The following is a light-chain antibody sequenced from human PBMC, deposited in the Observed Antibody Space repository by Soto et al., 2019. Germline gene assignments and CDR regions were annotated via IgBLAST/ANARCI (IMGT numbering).Light chain of an antibody. CDR2: AAS. V-gene: IGKV1-27*01. Sequence: DIQMTQSPSSLSASVGDRVTITCRASQGIGNYLAWYQQKPGNVPKLLIYAASTLQSGVPSRFSGSGSGTDFTLTSSSLQPEDVATYYCQRYNSAPLVTFGPGTKVDIK. J-gene: IGKJ3*01. CDR1: QGIGNY. CDR3: QRYNSAPLVT.